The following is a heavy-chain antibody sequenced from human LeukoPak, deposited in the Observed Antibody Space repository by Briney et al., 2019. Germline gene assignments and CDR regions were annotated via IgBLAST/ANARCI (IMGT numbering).Heavy chain of an antibody. CDR3: AREKQQLVLDY. J-gene: IGHJ4*02. V-gene: IGHV3-30-3*01. Sequence: GGSLRLSCAASGFTFSSYAMPWVRQAPGKGLEWVAVISYDGSNKYYADSVKGRFTTSRDNSKNTTYLQMNSLRAEDTAVYYCAREKQQLVLDYWGQGTLVTVSS. CDR1: GFTFSSYA. D-gene: IGHD6-13*01. CDR2: ISYDGSNK.